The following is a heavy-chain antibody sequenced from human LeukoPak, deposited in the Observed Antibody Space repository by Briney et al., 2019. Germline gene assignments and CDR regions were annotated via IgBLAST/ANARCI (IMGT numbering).Heavy chain of an antibody. Sequence: GGSLRLSCAASGFTFSSYSMNWLRQAPGKGLEWFSSISSSSNSIYYADSVKGRFTISRENAKNSLYLQMNSLRAEDTAVYYCARDKGDYLGDYYYYYMDVWGKGTTVTISS. D-gene: IGHD4-17*01. CDR1: GFTFSSYS. CDR2: ISSSSNSI. CDR3: ARDKGDYLGDYYYYYMDV. J-gene: IGHJ6*03. V-gene: IGHV3-21*01.